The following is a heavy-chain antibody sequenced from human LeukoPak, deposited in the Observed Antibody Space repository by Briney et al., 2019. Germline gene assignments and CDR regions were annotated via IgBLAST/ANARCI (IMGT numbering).Heavy chain of an antibody. V-gene: IGHV1-18*01. Sequence: GASVKASCKASGYTFTSYGISWVRQAPGQGLEWMGWISAYNGNTNYAQKLQGRVTMTTDTSTSTAYMELRSLRSDDTAVYYCARDTYYYDSSGYYALYNWFDPWGQGTLVTVSS. CDR2: ISAYNGNT. CDR1: GYTFTSYG. D-gene: IGHD3-22*01. CDR3: ARDTYYYDSSGYYALYNWFDP. J-gene: IGHJ5*02.